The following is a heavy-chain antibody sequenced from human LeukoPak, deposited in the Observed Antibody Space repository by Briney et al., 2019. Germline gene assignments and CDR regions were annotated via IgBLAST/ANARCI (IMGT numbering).Heavy chain of an antibody. J-gene: IGHJ4*02. CDR2: IYTSGTT. Sequence: SSETLSLTCTVSGGSISNYYWSWIRQPAGKGLEWIGRIYTSGTTHYNPSLKSRVTMSVDTSKNQFSLNLSPVTAADTAVYYCARFSSIAAAFDYWGLGTLVTVSS. CDR3: ARFSSIAAAFDY. CDR1: GGSISNYY. V-gene: IGHV4-4*07. D-gene: IGHD6-13*01.